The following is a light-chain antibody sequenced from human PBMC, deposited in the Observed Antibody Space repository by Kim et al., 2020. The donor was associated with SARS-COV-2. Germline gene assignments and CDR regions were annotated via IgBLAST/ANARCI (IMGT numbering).Light chain of an antibody. V-gene: IGKV1-8*01. CDR2: AAS. CDR1: QGISSY. J-gene: IGKJ1*01. CDR3: QQYYSYPWT. Sequence: AIRMTQSPSSFSASTGDRVTITCRASQGISSYLAWYQRKPGKAPKLLIYAASTLQSGVPSRFSGSGSGTDFTLTISCLQSEDFATYYCQQYYSYPWTFGQGTKVDIK.